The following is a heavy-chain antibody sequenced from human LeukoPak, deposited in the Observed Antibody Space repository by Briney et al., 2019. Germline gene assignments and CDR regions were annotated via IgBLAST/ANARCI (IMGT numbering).Heavy chain of an antibody. V-gene: IGHV1-18*01. J-gene: IGHJ4*02. CDR1: GYTFTCYG. D-gene: IGHD6-13*01. CDR3: ARASPGYSSSWYEDSYFDY. Sequence: GASVKVSCKASGYTFTCYGISWVRQAPGQGLEWMGWISAYNGNTNYAQKLQGRVTMTTDTSTSTAYMELRSLRSDDTAVYYCARASPGYSSSWYEDSYFDYWGQGTLVTVSS. CDR2: ISAYNGNT.